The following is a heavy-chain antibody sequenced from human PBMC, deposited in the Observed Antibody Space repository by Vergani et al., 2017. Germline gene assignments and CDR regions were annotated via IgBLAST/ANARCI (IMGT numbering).Heavy chain of an antibody. CDR2: ISYDGTQK. J-gene: IGHJ4*02. V-gene: IGHV3-30*03. Sequence: QVHLVESGGGVVQHGRSLRLSCVVSGCTSSYYGMHWVRQAPGKGLEWVAVISYDGTQKYYADSVKGRFTISRDNSKSTLYLQMSSLRNEDTAVYYCATKSCGTPGCQIGYFREWGQGTLVTVSS. CDR1: GCTSSYYG. D-gene: IGHD1-1*01. CDR3: ATKSCGTPGCQIGYFRE.